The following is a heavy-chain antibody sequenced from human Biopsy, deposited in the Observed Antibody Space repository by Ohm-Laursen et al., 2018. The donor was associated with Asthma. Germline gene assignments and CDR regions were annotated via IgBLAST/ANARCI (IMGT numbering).Heavy chain of an antibody. CDR1: GGTFSNFA. CDR3: ARCQVGYSSGWSLLLKKIYYSGMDV. D-gene: IGHD6-19*01. Sequence: SVKVSCKPPGGTFSNFAISWVRQAPGQGLEWLGGIMTVFGTTNYAQKFQGRVTITADESTGTAYMEVTSLRSEDTAIYYCARCQVGYSSGWSLLLKKIYYSGMDVWGQGTAVTVSS. CDR2: IMTVFGTT. J-gene: IGHJ6*02. V-gene: IGHV1-69*13.